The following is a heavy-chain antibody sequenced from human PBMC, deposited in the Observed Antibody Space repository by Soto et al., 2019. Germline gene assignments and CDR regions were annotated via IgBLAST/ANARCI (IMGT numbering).Heavy chain of an antibody. D-gene: IGHD4-17*01. CDR3: VSTVTTEPQDDYYYYGMDV. CDR1: GFTYSSYA. J-gene: IGHJ6*02. Sequence: EVQLLESGGGLVQPGGSLRLSCAASGFTYSSYAMSWVRQAPGKGLEWVSAISGSGGSTYYADSVKGRFTISRDNSKNTLYLPMNSLRAEDTAVYYCVSTVTTEPQDDYYYYGMDVWGQGTTVPVSS. CDR2: ISGSGGST. V-gene: IGHV3-23*01.